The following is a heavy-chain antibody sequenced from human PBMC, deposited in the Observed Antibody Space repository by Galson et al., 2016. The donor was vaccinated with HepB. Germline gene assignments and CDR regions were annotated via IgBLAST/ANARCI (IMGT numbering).Heavy chain of an antibody. D-gene: IGHD1-26*01. Sequence: SLRLSCAASGITASLQHMSWVRQAPGKGLEWVSVIYADEKTYYTDSVKGRFAISRDPSKNMVYLQMNSLRAEDTAMYFCARDGGNRGSYSVGDSFDIWGQGTMVTVSS. CDR2: IYADEKT. J-gene: IGHJ3*02. V-gene: IGHV3-53*01. CDR3: ARDGGNRGSYSVGDSFDI. CDR1: GITASLQH.